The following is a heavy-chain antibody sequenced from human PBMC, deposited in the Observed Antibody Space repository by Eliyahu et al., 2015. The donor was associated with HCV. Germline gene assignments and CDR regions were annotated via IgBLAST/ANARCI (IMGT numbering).Heavy chain of an antibody. V-gene: IGHV1-18*01. CDR3: ARDILQYDFWSARGQDF. CDR1: XXTFTXXG. Sequence: QVQLVQSGLXVKKPGASVKVXCKASXXTFTXXGVXXVRQAPGQGLEWMGWISTYNGNTNYAQNLQGSVTMTTDTSASTAYMELRSLRSDDTAVYFCARDILQYDFWSARGQDFWGPGTLVTVSS. D-gene: IGHD3-3*01. CDR2: ISTYNGNT. J-gene: IGHJ4*02.